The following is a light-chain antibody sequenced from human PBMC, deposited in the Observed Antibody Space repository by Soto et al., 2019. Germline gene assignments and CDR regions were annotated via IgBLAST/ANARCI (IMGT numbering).Light chain of an antibody. Sequence: EIVMTQSPVTLSASPGESATLSYRASQSVDNNVAWYQQKPGQAPRLLIVGSFARATGIPARFSGSGSGSEFTLTISGLQSEDFAVYYCQQYNDRPPITCGQGTRREIK. CDR3: QQYNDRPPIT. CDR1: QSVDNN. CDR2: GSF. J-gene: IGKJ5*01. V-gene: IGKV3-15*01.